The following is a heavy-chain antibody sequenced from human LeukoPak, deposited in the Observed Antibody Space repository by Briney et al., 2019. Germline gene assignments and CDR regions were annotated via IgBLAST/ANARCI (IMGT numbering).Heavy chain of an antibody. D-gene: IGHD4-17*01. J-gene: IGHJ4*02. V-gene: IGHV5-10-1*01. Sequence: GEALKISCKGSGYSFTNYWISWVRQMPGKGLEWMGRIDPRDSYTKYSPSFEGHVTISVNRSISSAFLQWNSLKASDSARYYCATGASKVTTDFANYWGQGTQVAVSS. CDR1: GYSFTNYW. CDR2: IDPRDSYT. CDR3: ATGASKVTTDFANY.